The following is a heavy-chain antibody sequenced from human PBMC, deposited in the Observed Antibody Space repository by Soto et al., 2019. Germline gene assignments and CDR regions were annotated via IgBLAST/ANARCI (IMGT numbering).Heavy chain of an antibody. CDR2: IYYSGST. CDR1: GGSISSGGYY. V-gene: IGHV4-31*03. Sequence: SATLSLTCTVSGGSISSGGYYWSWIRQHPGKGLEWIGYIYYSGSTYYNPSLKSRVTISVDTSKNQFSLKLSSVTAADTAVYYCARRFGRNYNWFDPWGQGTLVTVSS. CDR3: ARRFGRNYNWFDP. D-gene: IGHD3-10*01. J-gene: IGHJ5*02.